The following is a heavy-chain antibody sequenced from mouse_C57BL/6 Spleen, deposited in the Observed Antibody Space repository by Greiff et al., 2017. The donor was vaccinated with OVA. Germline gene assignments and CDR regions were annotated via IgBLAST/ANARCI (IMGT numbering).Heavy chain of an antibody. CDR3: TRDGDYDLYYAMDY. CDR2: IDPETGGT. J-gene: IGHJ4*01. Sequence: VQLQQSGAELVRPGASVTLSCKASGYTFTDYEMHWVKQTPVHGLEWIGAIDPETGGTAYNQKFKGKAILTADKSSGTAYMELRSLTSEDSAVYYCTRDGDYDLYYAMDYWGQGTSVTVSS. D-gene: IGHD2-4*01. CDR1: GYTFTDYE. V-gene: IGHV1-15*01.